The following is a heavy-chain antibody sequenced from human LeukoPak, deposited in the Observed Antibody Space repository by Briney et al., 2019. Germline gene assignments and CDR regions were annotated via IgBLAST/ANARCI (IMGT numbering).Heavy chain of an antibody. CDR1: GFTFSNYA. CDR3: AEGVYYYDSSGYYYTYYFDY. CDR2: ISGGGGST. J-gene: IGHJ4*02. D-gene: IGHD3-22*01. V-gene: IGHV3-23*01. Sequence: PGGSLRLSCAASGFTFSNYAMSWVRQAPGKGLEWVSAISGGGGSTYYAGSVQGRFTISRDNSKNTLNLQINSLRAEDTAVYYCAEGVYYYDSSGYYYTYYFDYWGQGILVTVSS.